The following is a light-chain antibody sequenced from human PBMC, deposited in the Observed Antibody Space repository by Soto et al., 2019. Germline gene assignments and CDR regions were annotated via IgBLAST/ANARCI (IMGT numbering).Light chain of an antibody. CDR2: GAS. Sequence: EIVLTQSPGTLSLSPGERATLSCRASQSVGSLAWYQQKPGQAPRLLIYGASNRATDIPDRFSGSGSGTDFTLTISRLEPEDFAVYYCQQYGGSPITFGQGTRQEIK. V-gene: IGKV3-20*01. CDR1: QSVGS. CDR3: QQYGGSPIT. J-gene: IGKJ5*01.